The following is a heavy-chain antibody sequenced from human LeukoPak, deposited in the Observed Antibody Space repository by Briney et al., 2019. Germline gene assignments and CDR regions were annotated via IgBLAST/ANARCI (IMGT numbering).Heavy chain of an antibody. Sequence: PSETLSLTCAVYGGSFSGYYWSWIRQPPGKGLEWIGEINHSGSTNYNPSLKSRVTISVDTSKNQFSLKLSSVTAADTAVYYCARGGGVVVAATKGFWFDPWGQGTLVTVSS. CDR2: INHSGST. CDR1: GGSFSGYY. J-gene: IGHJ5*02. CDR3: ARGGGVVVAATKGFWFDP. D-gene: IGHD2-15*01. V-gene: IGHV4-34*01.